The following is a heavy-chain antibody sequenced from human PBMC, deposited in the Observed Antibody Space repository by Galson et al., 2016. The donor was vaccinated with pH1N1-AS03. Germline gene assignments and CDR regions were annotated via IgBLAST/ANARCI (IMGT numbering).Heavy chain of an antibody. Sequence: SLRLSCAASGFTFRGYGFYWVRQAPGKGLEWVAVIWYDGSNKNYVDSVKGRFIVSRDNSNDTLYLQMNSLRAEDTAVYYCARDRPNYNVYLDHWGQGILVTVSS. CDR2: IWYDGSNK. D-gene: IGHD5-24*01. CDR1: GFTFRGYG. V-gene: IGHV3-33*01. CDR3: ARDRPNYNVYLDH. J-gene: IGHJ4*02.